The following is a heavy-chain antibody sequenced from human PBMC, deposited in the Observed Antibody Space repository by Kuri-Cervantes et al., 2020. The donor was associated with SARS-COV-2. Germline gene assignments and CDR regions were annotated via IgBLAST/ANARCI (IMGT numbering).Heavy chain of an antibody. CDR2: ISSSSSYI. V-gene: IGHV3-21*04. CDR1: GFTFSSYS. J-gene: IGHJ4*02. Sequence: GGSLRLSCAASGFTFSSYSMNWVRQAPGKGLEWVSSISSSSSYIYYADSVKGRFTISRDNAKNSLYLQMNSLRAEDTAVYYCAKGYCSGGSCYYFDYWGQGSRSPSPQ. CDR3: AKGYCSGGSCYYFDY. D-gene: IGHD2-15*01.